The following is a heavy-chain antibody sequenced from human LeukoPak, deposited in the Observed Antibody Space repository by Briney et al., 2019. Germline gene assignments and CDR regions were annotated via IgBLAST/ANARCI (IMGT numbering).Heavy chain of an antibody. Sequence: SATLSLTCTVSGGSISSYYWSWIRQPPGKGLEWIGYIYYSGSTNYNPSLKSRVTISVDTSKNQFSLKLSSVTAADTAVYYCARVNYYDSSARFDPWGQGTLVTVSS. V-gene: IGHV4-59*01. CDR2: IYYSGST. J-gene: IGHJ5*02. CDR3: ARVNYYDSSARFDP. CDR1: GGSISSYY. D-gene: IGHD3-22*01.